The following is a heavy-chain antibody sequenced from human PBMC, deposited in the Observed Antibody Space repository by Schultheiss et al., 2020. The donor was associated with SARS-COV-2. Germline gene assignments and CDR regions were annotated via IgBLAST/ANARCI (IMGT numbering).Heavy chain of an antibody. V-gene: IGHV3-23*01. CDR2: ISGSGGST. J-gene: IGHJ4*02. Sequence: GGSLRLSCAASGFTFRGYAMSWVRQAPGKGLEWVSAISGSGGSTYYADSVKGRFTISRDKSKNTLYLQMNSLRAEETAVYYCAKTGNYDILTGYYFDYWGQGTLVTVSS. D-gene: IGHD3-9*01. CDR1: GFTFRGYA. CDR3: AKTGNYDILTGYYFDY.